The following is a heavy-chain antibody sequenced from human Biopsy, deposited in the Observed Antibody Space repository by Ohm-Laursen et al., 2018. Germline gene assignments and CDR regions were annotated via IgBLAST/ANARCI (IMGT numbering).Heavy chain of an antibody. CDR1: GGSISNYY. CDR2: IYSSGST. Sequence: GTLSLTCTVSGGSISNYYWSWIRQPAGKGLEWIGRIYSSGSTNYNPSLKSRATMSVDTSKNQFSLILSSMTAADTAVYYCAREPRIAAVAYFDPWGQGTLVTVSS. V-gene: IGHV4-4*07. CDR3: AREPRIAAVAYFDP. D-gene: IGHD6-13*01. J-gene: IGHJ5*02.